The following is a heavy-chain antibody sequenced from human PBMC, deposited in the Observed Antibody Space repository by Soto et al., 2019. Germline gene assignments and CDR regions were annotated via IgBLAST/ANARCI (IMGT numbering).Heavy chain of an antibody. CDR1: GFIFSSYA. CDR2: VSYDASNQ. V-gene: IGHV3-30*03. J-gene: IGHJ4*02. D-gene: IGHD2-2*01. Sequence: QAHLVESGGGVVQPGRSLRLSCAASGFIFSSYAMHWVRQAPGKGLEWVAVVSYDASNQFYADSVRGRFSISRDNSNNTLYLQMNSLRAEDTAVYYGAADCSSASCPDIWGQGTLVTVSS. CDR3: AADCSSASCPDI.